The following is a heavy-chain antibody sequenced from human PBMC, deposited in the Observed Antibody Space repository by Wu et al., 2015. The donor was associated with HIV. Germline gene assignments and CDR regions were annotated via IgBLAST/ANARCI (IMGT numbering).Heavy chain of an antibody. V-gene: IGHV1-24*01. J-gene: IGHJ3*02. D-gene: IGHD3-22*01. CDR2: FDPEDGKI. Sequence: HVQLLQSGAVMRKPGASVKVPCKVSGNSLSKLSMNWVRQAPGRGLEWMGGFDPEDGKILYAQKFQGRVVMTEDTFTDTAYLVFNTLTSDDTATYYCARARLLNPDYYDHGGYCDAFDIWGQGDNGHRLF. CDR1: GNSLSKLS. CDR3: ARARLLNPDYYDHGGYCDAFDI.